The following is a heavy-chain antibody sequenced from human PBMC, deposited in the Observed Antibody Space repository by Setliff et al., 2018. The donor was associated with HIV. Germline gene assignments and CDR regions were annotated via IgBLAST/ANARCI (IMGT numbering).Heavy chain of an antibody. CDR1: GGSISSTY. Sequence: NPSETLSLTCTVSGGSISSTYWSWIRQPPGKGLEWIGYIYYTGTTNYNPSFKSRVTISLDTSKTQFSLKLSSVTAADTAVYYCARLSRIAAVYFQHWGQGTLVTVSS. D-gene: IGHD6-25*01. CDR2: IYYTGTT. CDR3: ARLSRIAAVYFQH. J-gene: IGHJ1*01. V-gene: IGHV4-59*12.